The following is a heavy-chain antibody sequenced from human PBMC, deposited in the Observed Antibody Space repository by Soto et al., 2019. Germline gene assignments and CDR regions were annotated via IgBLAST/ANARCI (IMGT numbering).Heavy chain of an antibody. J-gene: IGHJ6*02. CDR1: GFSLSTSGVG. V-gene: IGHV2-5*02. D-gene: IGHD6-19*01. CDR2: IYWDDDK. CDR3: AHQWLVASYYYGMDV. Sequence: QITLKESGPTLVKPTQTLTLTCTFSGFSLSTSGVGVGWIRQPPGKALEWLALIYWDDDKRYSPSLKSRLTIXXDXSXXQVVLTMTNMDPVDTATYYCAHQWLVASYYYGMDVWGQGTTVTVSS.